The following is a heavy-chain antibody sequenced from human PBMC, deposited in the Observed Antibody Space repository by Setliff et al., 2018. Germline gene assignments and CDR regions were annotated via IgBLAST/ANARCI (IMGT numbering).Heavy chain of an antibody. Sequence: ASVKVSCKASGYTFTGYYMHWVRQAPGQGLEWMGWINPNSGGTNYAQKFQGRVTMTRDTSISTAYMELSRLRSDDTAVYYCARELVIIATWGNSAMGEAFDIWGQGTMVTISS. CDR1: GYTFTGYY. V-gene: IGHV1-2*02. CDR2: INPNSGGT. J-gene: IGHJ3*02. CDR3: ARELVIIATWGNSAMGEAFDI. D-gene: IGHD3-16*01.